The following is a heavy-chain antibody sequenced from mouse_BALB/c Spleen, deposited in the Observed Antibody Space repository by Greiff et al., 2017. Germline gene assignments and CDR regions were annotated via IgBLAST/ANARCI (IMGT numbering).Heavy chain of an antibody. CDR2: IYPGDGDT. J-gene: IGHJ4*01. V-gene: IGHV1-82*01. CDR3: ASPYDYDGDYYAMDY. D-gene: IGHD2-4*01. Sequence: QVQLQQSGPELVKPGASVKISCKASGYAFSSSWMNWVKQRPGQGLEWIGRIYPGDGDTNYNEKFKGKATLTSDKSSSTAYMELSSLTSEDSAVYYCASPYDYDGDYYAMDYWGQGTSVTVSS. CDR1: GYAFSSSW.